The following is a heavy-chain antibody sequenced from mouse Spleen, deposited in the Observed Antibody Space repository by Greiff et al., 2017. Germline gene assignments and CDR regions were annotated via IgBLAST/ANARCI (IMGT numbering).Heavy chain of an antibody. Sequence: VQLQESGAELVRPGTSVKVSCKASGYAFTNYLIEWVKQRPGQGLEWIGVINPGSGGTNYNEKFKGKATLTADKSSSTAYMQLSSLTSEDSAVYFCARPLLGRGFAYWGQGTLVTVSA. CDR1: GYAFTNYL. D-gene: IGHD4-1*01. CDR3: ARPLLGRGFAY. V-gene: IGHV1-54*01. J-gene: IGHJ3*01. CDR2: INPGSGGT.